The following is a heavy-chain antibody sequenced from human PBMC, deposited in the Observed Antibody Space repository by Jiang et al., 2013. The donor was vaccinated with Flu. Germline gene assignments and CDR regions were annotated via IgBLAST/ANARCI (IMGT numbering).Heavy chain of an antibody. Sequence: VQLVESGGGLVQPGGSLRLSCAASGFTFSSYWMHWVRQAPGKGLVWVSRINSDGSSTSYADSVKGRFTISRDNAKNTLYLQMNSLRAEDTAVYYCAREGGALTFDAFDIWAKGQWSPSLQ. CDR3: AREGGALTFDAFDI. CDR2: INSDGSST. CDR1: GFTFSSYW. V-gene: IGHV3-74*01. D-gene: IGHD1-26*01. J-gene: IGHJ3*02.